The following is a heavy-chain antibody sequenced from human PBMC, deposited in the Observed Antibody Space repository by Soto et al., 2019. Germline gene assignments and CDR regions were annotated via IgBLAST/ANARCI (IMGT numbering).Heavy chain of an antibody. D-gene: IGHD1-1*01. V-gene: IGHV3-21*01. Sequence: GGSLRLSCAASGFTFSSYSMNWVRQAPGKGLEWVSSISSSSSYIYYADSVKGRFTISRDNAKNSLYLQMNSLRAEDTAVYYCARDTIGQLELLPYYMDVWGKGTTVTVSS. J-gene: IGHJ6*03. CDR1: GFTFSSYS. CDR3: ARDTIGQLELLPYYMDV. CDR2: ISSSSSYI.